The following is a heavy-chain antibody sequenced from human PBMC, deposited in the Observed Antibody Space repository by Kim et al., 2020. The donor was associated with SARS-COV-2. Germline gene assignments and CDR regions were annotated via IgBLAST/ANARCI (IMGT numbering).Heavy chain of an antibody. CDR2: IYRSGST. V-gene: IGHV3-53*01. D-gene: IGHD6-19*01. CDR1: GFTVRSTY. Sequence: GGSLSLSCAASGFTVRSTYMSWVRQAPGKGLEWVSIIYRSGSTYYADSVRGRFTISRDNSQNTVYLQMSSLRAEDTAIYYCAKGYTSGFSLVDQWGRGTLVTVSP. CDR3: AKGYTSGFSLVDQ. J-gene: IGHJ4*02.